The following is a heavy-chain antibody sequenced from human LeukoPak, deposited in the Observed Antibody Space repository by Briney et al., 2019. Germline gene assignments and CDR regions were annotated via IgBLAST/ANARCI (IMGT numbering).Heavy chain of an antibody. CDR1: GGSISSYY. Sequence: SETLSLTCTVSGGSISSYYWSWIRQPAGKGLEWIGEIHHGESTNYNPSLKSRVTISVDKSKNQFSLKLSSVTAADTAVYYCARIRGYGSDAYSYYMDVWGKGTTVTVSS. CDR2: IHHGEST. J-gene: IGHJ6*03. D-gene: IGHD6-19*01. CDR3: ARIRGYGSDAYSYYMDV. V-gene: IGHV4-59*12.